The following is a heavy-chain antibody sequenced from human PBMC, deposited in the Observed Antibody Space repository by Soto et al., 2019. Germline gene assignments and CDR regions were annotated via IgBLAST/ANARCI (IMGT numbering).Heavy chain of an antibody. D-gene: IGHD6-13*01. Sequence: PSQTLSLTYAISGDSVSSNNAAWNSIRQSTSRGLEWLGRTYYRSRWYNDYAVSVKSRITISPDTSKNHFSLQLNSVTPEDTAVYYCARSRDAFDIWGRGTMVTVSS. J-gene: IGHJ3*02. CDR1: GDSVSSNNAA. V-gene: IGHV6-1*01. CDR2: TYYRSRWYN. CDR3: ARSRDAFDI.